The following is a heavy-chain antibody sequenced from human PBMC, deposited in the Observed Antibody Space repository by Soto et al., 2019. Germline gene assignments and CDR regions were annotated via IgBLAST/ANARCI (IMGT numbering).Heavy chain of an antibody. Sequence: EVQLLESGGGLVQPGGSLRLSCAASGFTFSSYAMSWVRQAPGKGLEWVSAISGSDNSTYYADSVKGRFTISRDNSKNTLSLQLSSLRADDTAVYYSAPMGVWGQGTTVTVSS. V-gene: IGHV3-23*01. CDR2: ISGSDNST. CDR3: APMGV. CDR1: GFTFSSYA. J-gene: IGHJ6*02.